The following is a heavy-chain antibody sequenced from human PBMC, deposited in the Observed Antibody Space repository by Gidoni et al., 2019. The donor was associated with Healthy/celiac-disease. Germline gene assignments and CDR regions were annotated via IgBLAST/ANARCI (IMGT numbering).Heavy chain of an antibody. D-gene: IGHD6-13*01. CDR2: INHSGST. J-gene: IGHJ4*02. CDR3: ARSIAAAGHFDY. V-gene: IGHV4-34*01. CDR1: GGSFSGYY. Sequence: QVQLQQWGAGLLKPSETLSLTCAVSGGSFSGYYWSWIRPPPGKGLAWLGEINHSGSTNYNPTLKRRVTISVDTSKNQFSLKLSSVTAADTAVYYCARSIAAAGHFDYWGQGTLVTVSS.